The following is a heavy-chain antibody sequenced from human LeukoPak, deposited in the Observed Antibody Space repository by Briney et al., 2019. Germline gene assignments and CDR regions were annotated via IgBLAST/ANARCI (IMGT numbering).Heavy chain of an antibody. CDR1: GFTFSSYA. CDR2: ISGSGGST. CDR3: ARDPYYYASGN. Sequence: GGSLRLSCAASGFTFSSYAMSWVRQAPGKGLEWVSAISGSGGSTYYADSVKGRFTISRDNSKNTLYLQMNSLRVEDTAVYYCARDPYYYASGNWGQGTLVTVSS. J-gene: IGHJ4*02. V-gene: IGHV3-23*01. D-gene: IGHD3-10*01.